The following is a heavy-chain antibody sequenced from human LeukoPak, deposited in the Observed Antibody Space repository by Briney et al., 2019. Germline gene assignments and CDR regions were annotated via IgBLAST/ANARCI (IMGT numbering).Heavy chain of an antibody. Sequence: GGSLRLSCAASGFTFSRYTMNWVRQAPGKGLEWVSSISSSSSNIYYADSVKGRFAISRDNAKTSLYLQMNRLRAEDTAVYYCARDSGTIFGPTSVDFWGQGTLVTVSS. D-gene: IGHD3-3*01. CDR3: ARDSGTIFGPTSVDF. J-gene: IGHJ4*02. CDR2: ISSSSSNI. V-gene: IGHV3-21*01. CDR1: GFTFSRYT.